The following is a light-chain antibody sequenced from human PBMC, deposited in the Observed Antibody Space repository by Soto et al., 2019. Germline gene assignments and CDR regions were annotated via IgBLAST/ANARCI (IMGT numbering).Light chain of an antibody. Sequence: ESVLTQYPGTLSLSHGERATLSCRASQSVSSYSLAWYQKKPGQAPRLLIYGASSRAAGIPDRFSGSGSGTDFTLTISGLEPEDFAVYYCQQYGSSLTWTFGQGTKVDIK. V-gene: IGKV3-20*01. CDR3: QQYGSSLTWT. CDR2: GAS. CDR1: QSVSSYS. J-gene: IGKJ1*01.